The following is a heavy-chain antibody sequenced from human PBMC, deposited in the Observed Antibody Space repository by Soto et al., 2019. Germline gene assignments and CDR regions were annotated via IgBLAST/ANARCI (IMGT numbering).Heavy chain of an antibody. CDR3: ARYCSSTSCHFGAFDI. CDR1: GGSVSSGSYY. CDR2: IYYSGST. Sequence: PSETLSLTCTVSGGSVSSGSYYWSWIRQPPXKGLEWIGYIYYSGSTNYNPSLKSRVTISVDTSKNQFSLKLSTVTAADTAVYYCARYCSSTSCHFGAFDIWGQGTMVTVSS. J-gene: IGHJ3*02. V-gene: IGHV4-61*01. D-gene: IGHD2-2*01.